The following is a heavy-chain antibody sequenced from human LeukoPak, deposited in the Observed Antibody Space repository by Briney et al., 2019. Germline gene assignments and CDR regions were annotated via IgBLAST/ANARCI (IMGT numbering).Heavy chain of an antibody. V-gene: IGHV3-30*04. J-gene: IGHJ4*02. D-gene: IGHD6-19*01. CDR2: ISYDGSDK. Sequence: GGSLRLSCAASGFTFSSYAMQCVRHAPGKGLEWVAVISYDGSDKNYADSVKGRFTISRDNSKNTLYLQMNSLRADDTAVYYCASAVYRSGGYYFDYWGQGTLVIVSS. CDR1: GFTFSSYA. CDR3: ASAVYRSGGYYFDY.